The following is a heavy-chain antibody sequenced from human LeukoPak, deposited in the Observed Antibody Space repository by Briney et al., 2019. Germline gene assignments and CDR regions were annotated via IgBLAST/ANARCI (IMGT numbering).Heavy chain of an antibody. CDR3: ACELSNRENFDY. J-gene: IGHJ4*02. CDR2: INPDSGGT. V-gene: IGHV1-2*02. Sequence: ASVKVSCKASGYTFTACFMHWVRQAPGQGLEWMGWINPDSGGTNYAQRFQGRVTMTRDTSITTAYMELSSLRSDDAAVYYCACELSNRENFDYWGQGTLVTVSS. CDR1: GYTFTACF. D-gene: IGHD1-26*01.